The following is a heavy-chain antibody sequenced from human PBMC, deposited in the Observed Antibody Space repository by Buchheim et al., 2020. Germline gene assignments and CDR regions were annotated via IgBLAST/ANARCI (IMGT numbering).Heavy chain of an antibody. CDR1: GFTFSSYA. D-gene: IGHD6-19*01. Sequence: EVQLLESGGGLVQPGGSLRLSCAASGFTFSSYAMSWVRQAPGKGLEWVSAISGSGGSTYYADSVKGRFTISRDNSKNTPYLQMNSLRAEDTAVYYCAKDTRDSSGWYSYYYMDVWGKGTT. CDR2: ISGSGGST. V-gene: IGHV3-23*01. CDR3: AKDTRDSSGWYSYYYMDV. J-gene: IGHJ6*03.